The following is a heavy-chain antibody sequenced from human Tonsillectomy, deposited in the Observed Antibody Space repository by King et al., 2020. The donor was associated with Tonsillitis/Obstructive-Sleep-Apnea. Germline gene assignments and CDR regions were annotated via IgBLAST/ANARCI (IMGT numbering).Heavy chain of an antibody. CDR1: GFTFRRYA. CDR2: IAYDASTK. CDR3: AREAGDYDLYFYR. D-gene: IGHD4-17*01. Sequence: VQLVESGGGVVQPGRSLRLSCAASGFTFRRYAMHWVRQAPGKGLEWVAVIAYDASTKYYADSVKGRFTISRDNYKNTLYLQVNSLRSEDTALYFCAREAGDYDLYFYRWGQGTLVTVXS. V-gene: IGHV3-30*04. J-gene: IGHJ4*02.